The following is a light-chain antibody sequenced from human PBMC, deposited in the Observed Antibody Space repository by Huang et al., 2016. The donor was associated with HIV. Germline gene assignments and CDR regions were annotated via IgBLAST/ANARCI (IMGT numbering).Light chain of an antibody. Sequence: EIVMTQSPATLSVSPGERATLSCRASQSVSSNLAWYQQKPGQAPRCLIYGASTRATGIPARVSGSGSGTEFTLTISSLQSEDFAVYYCQQYNNWPPVTFGQGTKVEI. J-gene: IGKJ1*01. CDR3: QQYNNWPPVT. V-gene: IGKV3-15*01. CDR2: GAS. CDR1: QSVSSN.